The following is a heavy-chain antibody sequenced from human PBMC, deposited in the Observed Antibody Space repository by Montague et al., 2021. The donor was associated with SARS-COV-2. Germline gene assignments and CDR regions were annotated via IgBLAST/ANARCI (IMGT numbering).Heavy chain of an antibody. CDR1: GGPFSGYY. CDR2: IYHSGST. J-gene: IGHJ4*02. CDR3: ARDRRVQYQLQMPFYFDY. V-gene: IGHV4-34*01. Sequence: SETLSLTCAVYGGPFSGYYWSWIRQPPGKGLEWIGEIYHSGSTNYNPSLKSRVTISVDTSKNQFSLRLSSVTAADTAVYYCARDRRVQYQLQMPFYFDYWGQGTLVTVSS. D-gene: IGHD2-2*01.